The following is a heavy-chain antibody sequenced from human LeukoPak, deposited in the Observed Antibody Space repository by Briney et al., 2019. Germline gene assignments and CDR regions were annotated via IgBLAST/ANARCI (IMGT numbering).Heavy chain of an antibody. CDR3: ARRGMVRGVTEDY. Sequence: ASVKVSCRASGYTFTGYYMHWVRQAPGQGLEWMGWINPNSGGTNYAQKFQGRVTMTRDTSISTAYMELSRLRSDDTAVYYCARRGMVRGVTEDYWGQGTLVTVSS. D-gene: IGHD3-10*01. CDR2: INPNSGGT. V-gene: IGHV1-2*02. CDR1: GYTFTGYY. J-gene: IGHJ4*02.